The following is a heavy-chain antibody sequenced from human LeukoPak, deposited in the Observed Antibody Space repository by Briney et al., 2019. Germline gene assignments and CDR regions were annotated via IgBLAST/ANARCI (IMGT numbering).Heavy chain of an antibody. D-gene: IGHD3-3*01. V-gene: IGHV1-2*02. J-gene: IGHJ4*02. Sequence: ASVKVSCKASGYTFTGYYMHWVRQAPGQGLEWMGWINPNSGGTNYAQKFQGRVTMTRDTSISTAYMELSRLRSDDTAVYYCARGYYDFWSGYYYFDYRGQGTLVTVSS. CDR2: INPNSGGT. CDR1: GYTFTGYY. CDR3: ARGYYDFWSGYYYFDY.